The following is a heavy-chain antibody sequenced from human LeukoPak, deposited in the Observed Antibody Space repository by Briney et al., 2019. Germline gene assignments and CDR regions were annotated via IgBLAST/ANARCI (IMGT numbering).Heavy chain of an antibody. CDR2: INPSGGST. V-gene: IGHV1-46*01. Sequence: ASVKVSCKASGYTFTSYYMHWVRQAPGQGLEWMGIINPSGGSTSYAQKFQGRVTMTEDTSTDTAYMELSSLRSEDTAVYYCATPGPSTPDYYDSSGPEYAFDIWGQGTMVTVSS. D-gene: IGHD3-22*01. CDR3: ATPGPSTPDYYDSSGPEYAFDI. J-gene: IGHJ3*02. CDR1: GYTFTSYY.